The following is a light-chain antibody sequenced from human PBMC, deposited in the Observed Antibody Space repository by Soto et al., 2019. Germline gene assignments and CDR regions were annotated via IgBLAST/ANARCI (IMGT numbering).Light chain of an antibody. CDR2: GAS. Sequence: ELVLTQSPGSLSLSPGERATLSCWASQSISGNYLAWYQQKPGQAPRLLIYGASNRATGIPDRFRGSGSGTDFSLTISRLEPEDFVVYYCQQYGRSAIFTLGPGTTVEVK. CDR1: QSISGNY. CDR3: QQYGRSAIFT. V-gene: IGKV3-20*01. J-gene: IGKJ3*01.